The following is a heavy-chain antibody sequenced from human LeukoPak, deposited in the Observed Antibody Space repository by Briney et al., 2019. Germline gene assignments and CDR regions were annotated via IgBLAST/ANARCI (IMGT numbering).Heavy chain of an antibody. Sequence: ASVKVSCKASGGTFNNFAISWVRQAPGQGLEWMGRIIPILGIANYAQKFQGRVTITADKSTSTAYMELSSLRSEDTAVYYCARGRDYGDEGFDYWGQGTLVTVSS. CDR2: IIPILGIA. V-gene: IGHV1-69*04. CDR1: GGTFNNFA. J-gene: IGHJ4*02. CDR3: ARGRDYGDEGFDY. D-gene: IGHD4-17*01.